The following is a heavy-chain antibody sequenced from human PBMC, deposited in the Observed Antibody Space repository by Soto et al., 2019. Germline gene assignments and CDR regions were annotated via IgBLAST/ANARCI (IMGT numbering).Heavy chain of an antibody. CDR2: TNAGNGNT. CDR3: ARVTYSSSDY. D-gene: IGHD6-6*01. V-gene: IGHV1-3*01. CDR1: GYTFTSYA. J-gene: IGHJ4*02. Sequence: ASVKVSCKASGYTFTSYAMHWVRQAPGQRLEWMGWTNAGNGNTKYSQKFQGRVTITRDTSASTAYMELSSLRSEDTAVYYCARVTYSSSDYWGQGTLVTVSS.